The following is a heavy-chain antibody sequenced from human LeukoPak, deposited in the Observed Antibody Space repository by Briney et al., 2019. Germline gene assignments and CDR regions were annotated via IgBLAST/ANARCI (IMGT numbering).Heavy chain of an antibody. CDR1: GFTFSSYW. CDR3: SRDSSGYQ. CDR2: INDGGSAK. Sequence: GGSLRLSCAASGFTFSSYWMSWVRQAPGKGLEWVANINDGGSAKYYRDPVQGRLDISRCNPNNPLYLQMSSLIDEDTAVYYCSRDSSGYQWGQGTLVSVSS. D-gene: IGHD3-22*01. V-gene: IGHV3-7*01. J-gene: IGHJ4*02.